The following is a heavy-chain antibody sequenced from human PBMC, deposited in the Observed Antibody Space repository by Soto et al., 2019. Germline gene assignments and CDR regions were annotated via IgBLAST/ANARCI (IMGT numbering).Heavy chain of an antibody. D-gene: IGHD2-8*02. CDR3: ARRECIYVYLYW. Sequence: QPPGKGLEWIGSMCYSGNTYYSPSLKSRVTLSMDTSKIWFSLKLTSVAAADTAVFYCARRECIYVYLYWWGWGTVVTVSS. CDR2: MCYSGNT. J-gene: IGHJ4*02. V-gene: IGHV4-39*01.